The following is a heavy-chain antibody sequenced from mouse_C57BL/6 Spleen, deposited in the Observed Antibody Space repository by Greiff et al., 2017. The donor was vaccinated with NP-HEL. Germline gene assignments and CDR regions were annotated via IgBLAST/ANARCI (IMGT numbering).Heavy chain of an antibody. J-gene: IGHJ3*01. Sequence: QVQLKQPGAELVKPGASVKVSCKASGYTFTSYWMHWVKQRPGQGLEWIGRIHPSDSDTNYNQKFKGKATLTVDKSSSTAYMQLSSLTSEDSAVYYCATYDGHYGFAYWGQGTLVTVSA. V-gene: IGHV1-74*01. CDR1: GYTFTSYW. CDR3: ATYDGHYGFAY. D-gene: IGHD2-3*01. CDR2: IHPSDSDT.